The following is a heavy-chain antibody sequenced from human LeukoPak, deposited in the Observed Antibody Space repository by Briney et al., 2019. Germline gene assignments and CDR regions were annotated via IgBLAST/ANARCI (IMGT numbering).Heavy chain of an antibody. D-gene: IGHD1-1*01. V-gene: IGHV4-4*02. CDR3: ARVNINNWHSCDY. J-gene: IGHJ4*02. CDR2: IYHSGSP. CDR1: GGSISSSNW. Sequence: SGTLSLTCAVSGGSISSSNWWNWVRQPPGKGLEWIGEIYHSGSPNHNPSLKSRVTISVDKSRNHFSLNLSSVTAADTAVYYCARVNINNWHSCDYWGQGTLVTVSS.